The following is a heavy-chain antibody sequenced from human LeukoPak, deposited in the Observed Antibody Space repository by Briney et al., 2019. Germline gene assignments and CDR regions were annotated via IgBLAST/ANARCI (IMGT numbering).Heavy chain of an antibody. Sequence: PGGSLRLSCAASGFIFSSYAMSWVRQAPGKGLEWVSAISGSGGSTYYADSVKGRFTISRDNSKNTLYLQMNSLRAEDTAVYYCAKDLGIGSGWYPFDYWGQGTLVTVSS. CDR2: ISGSGGST. CDR3: AKDLGIGSGWYPFDY. V-gene: IGHV3-23*01. J-gene: IGHJ4*02. CDR1: GFIFSSYA. D-gene: IGHD6-19*01.